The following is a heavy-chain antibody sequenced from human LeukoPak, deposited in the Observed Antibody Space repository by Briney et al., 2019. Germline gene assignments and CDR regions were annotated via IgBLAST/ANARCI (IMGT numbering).Heavy chain of an antibody. Sequence: SETLSLTCTVAGGSISSYFCNWIRQSPGKGLEWVGYVYYRGSTNYNPSLKSRVTISVDTSKNQFSLELSSVTAADTAVYYCARDMTRAVPIPGTYYYAYAMDVWGQGTTVTVSS. V-gene: IGHV4-59*01. CDR3: ARDMTRAVPIPGTYYYAYAMDV. CDR1: GGSISSYF. J-gene: IGHJ6*02. CDR2: VYYRGST. D-gene: IGHD6-13*01.